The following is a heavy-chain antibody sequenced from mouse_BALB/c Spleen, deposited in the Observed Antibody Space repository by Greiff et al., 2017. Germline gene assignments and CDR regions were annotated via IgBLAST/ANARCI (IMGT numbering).Heavy chain of an antibody. CDR1: GFSLTSYG. Sequence: VKLVESGPGLVQPSQSLSITCTVSGFSLTSYGVHWVRQSPGKGLEWLGVIWSGGSTDYNAAFISRLSISKDNSKSQVFFKMNSLQANDTAIYYCARAYDYDEGYAMDYWGQGTSVTVSS. D-gene: IGHD2-4*01. J-gene: IGHJ4*01. CDR3: ARAYDYDEGYAMDY. CDR2: IWSGGST. V-gene: IGHV2-2*02.